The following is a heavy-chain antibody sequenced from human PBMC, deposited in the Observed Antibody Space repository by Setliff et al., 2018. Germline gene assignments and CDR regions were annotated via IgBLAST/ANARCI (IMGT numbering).Heavy chain of an antibody. Sequence: GESLKISCAASGFTFSAAWMSWVRQAPGKGLEWVGRIKRITDSGTTDHAAPVKGRFTVSRDDSISTLYLQMNSLKTEDTAVYYCTTSPISSGWHSNFDYNMDVWGQGTTVTVSS. J-gene: IGHJ6*02. D-gene: IGHD6-19*01. CDR1: GFTFSAAW. CDR2: IKRITDSGTT. V-gene: IGHV3-15*01. CDR3: TTSPISSGWHSNFDYNMDV.